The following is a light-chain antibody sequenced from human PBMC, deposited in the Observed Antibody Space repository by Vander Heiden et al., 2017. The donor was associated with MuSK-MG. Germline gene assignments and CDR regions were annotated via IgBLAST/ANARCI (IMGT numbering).Light chain of an antibody. CDR1: HSINTN. V-gene: IGKV3-15*01. Sequence: EIVMAQSPATLSVSPGERATLSCRASHSINTNLAWYQTKPGQAPRLLISSASTRATGVSARFSGWGSGTEFTLTISSLQSEDYTVYYCQQDHHWPRTFGQGTTVDIK. J-gene: IGKJ1*01. CDR3: QQDHHWPRT. CDR2: SAS.